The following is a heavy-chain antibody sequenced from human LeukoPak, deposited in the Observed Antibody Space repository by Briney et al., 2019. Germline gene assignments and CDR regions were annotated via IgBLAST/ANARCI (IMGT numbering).Heavy chain of an antibody. J-gene: IGHJ4*02. CDR3: ARQTGSGLFILP. Sequence: PGGSLRLSCAASEFTFSSYTMNWVRQAPGKGLEWVSSISSNNNYIYYADSVKGRFTISRDNAKNSLYLQMNSLRAEDTAVYYCARQTGSGLFILPGGQGTLVTVSS. V-gene: IGHV3-21*01. CDR1: EFTFSSYT. D-gene: IGHD3/OR15-3a*01. CDR2: ISSNNNYI.